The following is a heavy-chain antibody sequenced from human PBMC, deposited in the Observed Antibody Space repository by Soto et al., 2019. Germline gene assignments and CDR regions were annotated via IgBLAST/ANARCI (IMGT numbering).Heavy chain of an antibody. Sequence: EVQVVESGGGLIQPGGSLRLSCAVSGFTVTINYMSWVRQAPGKGLEWVSVIYSGGTIYYADSVKGRFTISRDTSKNTLYLQRNSLRGEDTAVYYCPGYGYWGQGTLVTVSS. D-gene: IGHD5-12*01. CDR1: GFTVTINY. CDR2: IYSGGTI. V-gene: IGHV3-53*01. J-gene: IGHJ4*02. CDR3: PGYGY.